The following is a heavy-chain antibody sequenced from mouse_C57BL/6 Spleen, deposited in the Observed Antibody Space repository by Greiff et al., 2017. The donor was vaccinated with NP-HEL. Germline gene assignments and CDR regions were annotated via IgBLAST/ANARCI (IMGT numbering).Heavy chain of an antibody. V-gene: IGHV5-4*01. Sequence: EVQLVESGGGLVKPGGSLKLSCAASGFTFSSYAMSWVRQTPEKRLEWVATISDGGSYTYYPDNVKGRFTISRDNAKNNLYLQMSHLKSEDTAMYYCAREYSNYELGAMDYWGQGTSVTVSS. D-gene: IGHD2-5*01. CDR3: AREYSNYELGAMDY. CDR2: ISDGGSYT. J-gene: IGHJ4*01. CDR1: GFTFSSYA.